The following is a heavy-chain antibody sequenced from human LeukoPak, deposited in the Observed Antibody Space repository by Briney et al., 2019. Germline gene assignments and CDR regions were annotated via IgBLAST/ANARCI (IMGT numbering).Heavy chain of an antibody. CDR2: ISSSSSYI. Sequence: GGSLRLSCAASGFSFSSYSMNWVRQAPGKGLEWVSSISSSSSYIYYADSVKGRFTISRDNAKNPLYLQMNSLRAEDTAVYYCARDIYDYGDYGDDYWGQGTLVTVSS. J-gene: IGHJ4*02. V-gene: IGHV3-21*01. CDR3: ARDIYDYGDYGDDY. D-gene: IGHD4-17*01. CDR1: GFSFSSYS.